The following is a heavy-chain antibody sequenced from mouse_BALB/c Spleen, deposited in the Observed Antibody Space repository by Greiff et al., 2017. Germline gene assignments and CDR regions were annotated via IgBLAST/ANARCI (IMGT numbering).Heavy chain of an antibody. Sequence: QVQLKQPGAELVKPGASVKLSCKASGYTFTSYWMHWVKQRPGQGLEWIGEINPSNGRTNYNEKFKSKATLTVDKSSSTAYMQLSSLTSEDSAVYYCARSWITEAYWGQGTLVTVSA. J-gene: IGHJ3*01. D-gene: IGHD2-4*01. CDR2: INPSNGRT. CDR3: ARSWITEAY. V-gene: IGHV1S81*02. CDR1: GYTFTSYW.